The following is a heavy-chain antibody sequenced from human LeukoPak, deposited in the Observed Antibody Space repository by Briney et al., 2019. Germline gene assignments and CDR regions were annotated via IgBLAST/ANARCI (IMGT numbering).Heavy chain of an antibody. Sequence: PGGSLTLSRVLSGFTFSSYCVKWASPAPGERLEWVVYIIGSGHTIYPPASVKGRFTVTRDKAKNPLYLQMIRLRAEDTVVLCCARGGATVYYDYGMDVWGQGTTVTVSS. CDR1: GFTFSSYC. D-gene: IGHD4-4*01. V-gene: IGHV3-48*01. CDR2: IIGSGHTI. J-gene: IGHJ6*02. CDR3: ARGGATVYYDYGMDV.